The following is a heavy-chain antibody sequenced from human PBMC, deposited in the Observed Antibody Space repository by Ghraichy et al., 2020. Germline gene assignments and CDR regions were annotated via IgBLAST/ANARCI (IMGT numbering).Heavy chain of an antibody. J-gene: IGHJ4*02. Sequence: GGSLRLSCVGSGFTLRNYWMTWVRQAPGKGLEWVANIREDGGAEYYVDSVKGRFTISRDDAKTTLSLQMNSLRAEDTAVYYCARTGTSGFSNGWFDYWGQGTLVTVSS. CDR2: IREDGGAE. D-gene: IGHD6-19*01. V-gene: IGHV3-7*04. CDR1: GFTLRNYW. CDR3: ARTGTSGFSNGWFDY.